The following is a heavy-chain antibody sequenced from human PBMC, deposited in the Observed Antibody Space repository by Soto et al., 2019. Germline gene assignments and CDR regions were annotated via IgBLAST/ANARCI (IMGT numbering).Heavy chain of an antibody. CDR3: ARSQGSSTSLEIYYYYYYGMDV. CDR2: IIPISETT. Sequence: VQLVQSGAEVKKPGSSVKVSCKASGGTFSSYAISWVRQAPGQGLEWMGGIIPISETTNYAQKFQGRVTITADESKSTADMELSSLRSEDTAVYYCARSQGSSTSLEIYYYYYYGMDVWGQGTTVTVSS. V-gene: IGHV1-69*01. D-gene: IGHD2-2*01. CDR1: GGTFSSYA. J-gene: IGHJ6*02.